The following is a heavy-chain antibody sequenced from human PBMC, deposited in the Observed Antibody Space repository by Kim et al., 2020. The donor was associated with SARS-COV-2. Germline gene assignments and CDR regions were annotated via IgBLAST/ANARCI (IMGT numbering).Heavy chain of an antibody. V-gene: IGHV6-1*01. Sequence: SQTLSLTCAISGDSVSSNSAAWNWIRQSPSRGLEWLGRTYYRSKWYNDYAVSVKSRITINPDTSKNQFSLQLNSVTPEDTAVYYCARDRRGSSGMLHYYYYMDVWGKGTTVTVSS. J-gene: IGHJ6*03. CDR3: ARDRRGSSGMLHYYYYMDV. D-gene: IGHD6-13*01. CDR1: GDSVSSNSAA. CDR2: TYYRSKWYN.